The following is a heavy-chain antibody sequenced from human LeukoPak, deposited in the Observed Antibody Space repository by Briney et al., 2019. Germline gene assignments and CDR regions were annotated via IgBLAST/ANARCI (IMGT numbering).Heavy chain of an antibody. D-gene: IGHD2-2*01. Sequence: AQTLSLTCTVSGVSISSGGYYWRWIRQLPGKGLEWIGHTYYSGNTYSNPSLKSRATISVDTSKNQFSLKLTSVTAADTAVYYCARDRAGYASSPPYYFYRMDVWGQGTTVTVSS. J-gene: IGHJ6*02. CDR2: TYYSGNT. CDR1: GVSISSGGYY. CDR3: ARDRAGYASSPPYYFYRMDV. V-gene: IGHV4-31*03.